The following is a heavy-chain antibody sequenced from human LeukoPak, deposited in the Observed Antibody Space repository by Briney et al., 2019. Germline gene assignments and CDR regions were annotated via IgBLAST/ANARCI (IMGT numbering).Heavy chain of an antibody. CDR3: LARTAGFDY. CDR2: IYYSGST. V-gene: IGHV4-59*01. D-gene: IGHD2-21*02. CDR1: GGSISSYY. J-gene: IGHJ4*02. Sequence: SETLSLTCTVSGGSISSYYWSWIRQPPGKGLEWIGYIYYSGSTNYNPSLKSRVTISVDTSKNQFSLKLSSVTAADTAVYYCLARTAGFDYWGQGTLVTVSS.